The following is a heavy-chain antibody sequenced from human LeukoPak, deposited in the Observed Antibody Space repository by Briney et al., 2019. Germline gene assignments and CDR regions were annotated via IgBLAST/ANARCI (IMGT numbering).Heavy chain of an antibody. CDR2: IYYSGST. D-gene: IGHD3-22*01. V-gene: IGHV4-59*01. CDR1: GGSFSGYY. J-gene: IGHJ6*02. CDR3: ARDRSPEHYYDSSHWDYYYGMDV. Sequence: SETLSLTCAVYGGSFSGYYWSWIRQPPGKGLEWIGYIYYSGSTNYNPSLKSRVTISVDTSKNQFSLKLSSVTAADTAVYYCARDRSPEHYYDSSHWDYYYGMDVWGQGTTVTVSS.